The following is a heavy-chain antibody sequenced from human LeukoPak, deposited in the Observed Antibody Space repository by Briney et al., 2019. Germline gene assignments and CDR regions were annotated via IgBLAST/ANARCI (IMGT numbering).Heavy chain of an antibody. CDR2: INPSGGST. V-gene: IGHV1-46*01. CDR1: GYTFTSYY. D-gene: IGHD1-26*01. Sequence: ASVKVSCKASGYTFTSYYMHWVRQAPGQGLEWMGIINPSGGSTSYAQKFQGRVTMTRDMSTSTAYMELSSLRSEDTAVYYCAAVGGPLWELDYWGQGTLVTVSS. J-gene: IGHJ4*02. CDR3: AAVGGPLWELDY.